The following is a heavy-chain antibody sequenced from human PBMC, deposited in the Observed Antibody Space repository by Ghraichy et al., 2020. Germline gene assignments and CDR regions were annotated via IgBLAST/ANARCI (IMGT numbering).Heavy chain of an antibody. D-gene: IGHD6-6*01. CDR2: INHSGST. V-gene: IGHV4-34*01. J-gene: IGHJ4*02. CDR3: ARRGWKQLVHY. CDR1: GGSFSGYY. Sequence: SCAVYGGSFSGYYWSWIRQPPGKGLEWIGEINHSGSTNYNPSLKSRVTISVDTSKNQFSLKLSSVTAADTAVYYCARRGWKQLVHYWGQGTLVTVSS.